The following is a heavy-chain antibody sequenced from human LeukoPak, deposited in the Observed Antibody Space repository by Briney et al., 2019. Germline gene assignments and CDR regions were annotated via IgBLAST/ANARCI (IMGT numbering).Heavy chain of an antibody. CDR1: GGSISSYY. Sequence: SETLSLTCTVSGGSISSYYWSWIRQPPGKGLEWIGYIYYSGSTNYNPSLKSRVTISVDTSKNQFSLKLRSVTAADTAVYYCARTPYYYDSGGYRYYFDYWGQGTLVTVSS. J-gene: IGHJ4*02. V-gene: IGHV4-59*08. CDR3: ARTPYYYDSGGYRYYFDY. CDR2: IYYSGST. D-gene: IGHD3-22*01.